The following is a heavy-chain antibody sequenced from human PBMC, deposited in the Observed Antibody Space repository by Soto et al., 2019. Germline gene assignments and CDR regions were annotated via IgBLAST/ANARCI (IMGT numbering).Heavy chain of an antibody. Sequence: GGSLRLSCAASGFTFSSYAMSWVRQAPGKGLEWVSAISGSGGSTYYADSVKGRFTISRDNSKNTLYLQMNSLRAEDTAVYYCAKDPLYSSSPAWFDPWGQGTLVTVSS. J-gene: IGHJ5*02. D-gene: IGHD6-13*01. CDR2: ISGSGGST. V-gene: IGHV3-23*01. CDR3: AKDPLYSSSPAWFDP. CDR1: GFTFSSYA.